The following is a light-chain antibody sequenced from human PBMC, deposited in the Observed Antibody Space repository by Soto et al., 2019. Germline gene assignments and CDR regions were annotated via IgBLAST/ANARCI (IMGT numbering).Light chain of an antibody. V-gene: IGLV2-14*01. Sequence: QSALTQPASVSGSPGQSITISCTGTSIDVGAYNYVSWYQQHPGTAPKLMIYEVTNRPSGVSNRFSGSKSGNTASLTISGLQAEDEADYYCASFTTSNTWVFGGGTKLTVL. CDR3: ASFTTSNTWV. CDR2: EVT. J-gene: IGLJ3*02. CDR1: SIDVGAYNY.